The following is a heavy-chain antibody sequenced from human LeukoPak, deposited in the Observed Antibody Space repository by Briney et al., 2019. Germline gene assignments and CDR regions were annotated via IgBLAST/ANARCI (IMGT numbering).Heavy chain of an antibody. J-gene: IGHJ4*02. D-gene: IGHD6-6*01. CDR1: GGSISSSSYY. CDR3: ARHVPPYSTSPFDS. CDR2: IYYSGTP. Sequence: PSETLSLTCTVSGGSISSSSYYWDWIRQPPGKGLEWIGSIYYSGTPYYNLSLKSRLTISVDTSKNQFSLKLSSVTAADTAVYYCARHVPPYSTSPFDSWGQGTLVTVSS. V-gene: IGHV4-39*01.